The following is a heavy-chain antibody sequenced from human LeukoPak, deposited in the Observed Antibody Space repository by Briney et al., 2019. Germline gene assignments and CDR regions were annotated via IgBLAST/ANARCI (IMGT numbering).Heavy chain of an antibody. V-gene: IGHV3-23*01. Sequence: PGGSLRLSCAASGFTFSSYAMSWVRQAPGKGLEWVSAISGSGGSTYYADSVKGRFTISRDNSKNTLYLQMNSLRAEDTAVYYCARERTPIVGATANDYWGQGTLVTVSS. CDR1: GFTFSSYA. J-gene: IGHJ4*02. CDR2: ISGSGGST. CDR3: ARERTPIVGATANDY. D-gene: IGHD1-26*01.